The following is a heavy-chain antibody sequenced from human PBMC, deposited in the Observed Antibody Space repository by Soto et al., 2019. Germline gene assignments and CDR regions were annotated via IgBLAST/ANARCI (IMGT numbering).Heavy chain of an antibody. D-gene: IGHD2-2*01. J-gene: IGHJ6*02. V-gene: IGHV3-21*01. CDR3: ARVFGYCSSTSCVLLAYYGMDV. CDR1: GFTFSSYS. Sequence: PGGSLRLSCAASGFTFSSYSMNWVCQAPGKGLEWVSSISSSSSYIYYADSVKGRFTISRDNAKNSLYLQMNSLRAEDTAVYYCARVFGYCSSTSCVLLAYYGMDVWGQGTTVTVSS. CDR2: ISSSSSYI.